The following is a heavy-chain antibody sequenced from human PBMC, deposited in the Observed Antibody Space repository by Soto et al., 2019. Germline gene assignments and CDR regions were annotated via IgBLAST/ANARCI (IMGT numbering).Heavy chain of an antibody. CDR2: ISYDGSNE. Sequence: QVQLVQSGGGVVQPGRSLRLSCVASGFIFSTYGMHWVRQVPGKGLDWVAHISYDGSNEYYADSVKGRFTDSRDNAKNTLDLQMNGLKTEDTALYYCTKEYIVGTTWGYFESWGQGALVIVSS. J-gene: IGHJ4*02. V-gene: IGHV3-30*18. CDR3: TKEYIVGTTWGYFES. CDR1: GFIFSTYG. D-gene: IGHD1-1*01.